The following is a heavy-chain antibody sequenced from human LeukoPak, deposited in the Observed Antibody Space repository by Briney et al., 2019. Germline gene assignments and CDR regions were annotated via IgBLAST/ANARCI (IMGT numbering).Heavy chain of an antibody. D-gene: IGHD4-17*01. CDR1: GGSISSYY. CDR2: IYYSGST. CDR3: ATSSGGNYGDYVDY. V-gene: IGHV4-59*01. J-gene: IGHJ4*02. Sequence: AETLSLTCTVSGGSISSYYWIWIRQPPGKGLKGIGYIYYSGSTNYNPSLKSRVTISVDTSKNQFSLKLSSVTAADTAVYYCATSSGGNYGDYVDYWGQGTLVTVSS.